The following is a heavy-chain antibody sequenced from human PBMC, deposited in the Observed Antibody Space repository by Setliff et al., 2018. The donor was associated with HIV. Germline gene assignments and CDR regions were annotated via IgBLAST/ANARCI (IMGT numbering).Heavy chain of an antibody. CDR1: GGSISSYY. J-gene: IGHJ4*02. D-gene: IGHD3-22*01. V-gene: IGHV4-59*01. CDR3: AREATYYYDGSGYYYFDY. Sequence: SETLSLTCTVSGGSISSYYWSWIRQPPGKGLEWIGYIYYSGSTNYNPSLKSRITISVDTSKNQFSLKLSSVTAADTAVYYCAREATYYYDGSGYYYFDYWGQGTLVTVSS. CDR2: IYYSGST.